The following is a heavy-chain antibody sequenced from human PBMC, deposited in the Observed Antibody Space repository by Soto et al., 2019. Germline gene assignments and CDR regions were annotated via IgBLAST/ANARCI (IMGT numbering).Heavy chain of an antibody. V-gene: IGHV4-59*01. CDR3: ARDQGRYYGSGSYSWFDP. J-gene: IGHJ5*02. D-gene: IGHD3-10*01. CDR2: IYYSGST. Sequence: SETLSLTCTVSGGSFSNYYWSWIRQPPGKGLEWIGYIYYSGSTKYNSSLKSRVTISVDTSKNQFSLKLGSVTAADTAVYYCARDQGRYYGSGSYSWFDPWGQGILVTVSS. CDR1: GGSFSNYY.